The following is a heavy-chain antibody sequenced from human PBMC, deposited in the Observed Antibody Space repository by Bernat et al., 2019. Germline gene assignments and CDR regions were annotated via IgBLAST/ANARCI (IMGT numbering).Heavy chain of an antibody. V-gene: IGHV3-23*04. CDR1: GFTFSTYA. CDR2: ISGSGGST. CDR3: AKHVGNPSGAFDI. Sequence: EVQLVESGGGLVQPGGSLRLSCAASGFTFSTYAMNWVRQAPGKGLEWVSAISGSGGSTFYADSVKGRFTISRDNPRNTLYLQMNSLRAEDTAVYYCAKHVGNPSGAFDIWGQGTMVTVSS. D-gene: IGHD7-27*01. J-gene: IGHJ3*02.